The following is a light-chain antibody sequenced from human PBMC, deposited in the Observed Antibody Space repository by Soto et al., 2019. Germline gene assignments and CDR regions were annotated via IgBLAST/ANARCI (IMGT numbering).Light chain of an antibody. Sequence: QSALTQPASVSGSPGQSITISCTGTSSDVGDYNYVSWYQHHPGKAPKLMIYEVSNRPSGVSNRFSGSKSGNTASLTISGLQAEDEADYYCSSYTSSSTYVFGTGTKLTGL. J-gene: IGLJ1*01. CDR3: SSYTSSSTYV. CDR1: SSDVGDYNY. V-gene: IGLV2-14*01. CDR2: EVS.